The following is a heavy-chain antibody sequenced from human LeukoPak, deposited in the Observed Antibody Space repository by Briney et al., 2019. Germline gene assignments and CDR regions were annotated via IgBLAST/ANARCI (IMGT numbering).Heavy chain of an antibody. CDR3: ASVAGPYYYHYYGMDV. J-gene: IGHJ6*02. V-gene: IGHV3-7*03. D-gene: IGHD6-19*01. CDR1: GLRFDSKW. Sequence: GGSLRLSCAASGLRFDSKWMSWVRQAPGKGLESVANIKQDGSEKYYVDSVKGRFTISRDSAKNSVHLQMNSLRVEDTAVYYCASVAGPYYYHYYGMDVWGQGTAVTVSS. CDR2: IKQDGSEK.